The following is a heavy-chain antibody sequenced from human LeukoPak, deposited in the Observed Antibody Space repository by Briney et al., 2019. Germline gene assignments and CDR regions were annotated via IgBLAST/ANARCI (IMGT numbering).Heavy chain of an antibody. CDR2: ISYDESNK. Sequence: PGGSLRLSCAASGFTFTIYGMYWVRQAPGKGLEWVAMISYDESNKYYTDSVKGRFTISRDNSKNTLYLQMNSLRAEDTAIYYCAKETLGYCSGGSCQGLNYWGQGTLVTVSS. D-gene: IGHD2-15*01. CDR1: GFTFTIYG. V-gene: IGHV3-30*18. J-gene: IGHJ4*02. CDR3: AKETLGYCSGGSCQGLNY.